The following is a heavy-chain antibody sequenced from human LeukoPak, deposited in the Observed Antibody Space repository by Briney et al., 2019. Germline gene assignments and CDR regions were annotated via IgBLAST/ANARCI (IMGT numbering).Heavy chain of an antibody. CDR1: GFTFSSYG. CDR3: ARDAASGNNWFDP. CDR2: ISPSSSSM. J-gene: IGHJ5*02. Sequence: GRSLRLSCAASGFTFSSYGMHWVRQAPGKGLEWVSYISPSSSSMYYADSVKGRFTISRDNARNSLYLQMNSLSTEDTALYYCARDAASGNNWFDPWGQGTLVTVSS. D-gene: IGHD3-3*01. V-gene: IGHV3-48*01.